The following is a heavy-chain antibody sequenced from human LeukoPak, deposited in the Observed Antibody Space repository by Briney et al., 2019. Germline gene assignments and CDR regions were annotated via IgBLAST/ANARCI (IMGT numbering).Heavy chain of an antibody. CDR3: VRGPSFYDSSGYLNY. D-gene: IGHD3-22*01. CDR2: IYYSGST. Sequence: SETLSLTCTVSGGSIRTYYWNWIRQPPGKGLEWIGYIYYSGSTNYNPSLKSRVTISVDTSKNQFSLKASSVTAADTAVYYCVRGPSFYDSSGYLNYWGQGTLVTVSS. V-gene: IGHV4-59*01. CDR1: GGSIRTYY. J-gene: IGHJ4*02.